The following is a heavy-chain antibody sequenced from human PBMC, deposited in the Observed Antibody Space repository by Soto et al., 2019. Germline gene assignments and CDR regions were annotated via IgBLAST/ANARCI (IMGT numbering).Heavy chain of an antibody. J-gene: IGHJ6*02. Sequence: GGSLRLSCAAAGFPFSSYAMHWVRQAPGKGLEWVAVISYDGSNKYYADSVKGRLTISRDNSKNTLYLQMNSLRAEDTAVYYCARDSTLWFLDYYYYGMDVWGQGTTVTVSS. V-gene: IGHV3-30-3*01. CDR1: GFPFSSYA. D-gene: IGHD3-10*01. CDR3: ARDSTLWFLDYYYYGMDV. CDR2: ISYDGSNK.